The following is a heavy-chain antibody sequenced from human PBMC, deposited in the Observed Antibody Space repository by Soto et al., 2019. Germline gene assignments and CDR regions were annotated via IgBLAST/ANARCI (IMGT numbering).Heavy chain of an antibody. J-gene: IGHJ6*02. Sequence: LRLSWSASEXSFSSYWMSWVRLAPGKGLEWVANIRQDGNEKYYVDSVSGRFTIFRDNARSSLFLQMNSLRPEDTAVYYCARIWHVVISAANHYGMDVWGQGTTVTVPS. CDR2: IRQDGNEK. D-gene: IGHD2-2*01. CDR1: EXSFSSYW. V-gene: IGHV3-7*01. CDR3: ARIWHVVISAANHYGMDV.